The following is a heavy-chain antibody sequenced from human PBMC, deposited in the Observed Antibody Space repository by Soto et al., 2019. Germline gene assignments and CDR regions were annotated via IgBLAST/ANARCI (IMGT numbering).Heavy chain of an antibody. J-gene: IGHJ6*02. CDR3: ARVHDYSHYGQKTYYYCGMDV. CDR2: IIPIFGTA. Sequence: SVKVSCKASGGTFSSYAISWVRQAPGQGLEWMGGIIPIFGTANYAQKFQGRVTITADESTSTAYMELSSLRSEDTAVYYCARVHDYSHYGQKTYYYCGMDVWGQGTKVTVSS. D-gene: IGHD4-4*01. CDR1: GGTFSSYA. V-gene: IGHV1-69*13.